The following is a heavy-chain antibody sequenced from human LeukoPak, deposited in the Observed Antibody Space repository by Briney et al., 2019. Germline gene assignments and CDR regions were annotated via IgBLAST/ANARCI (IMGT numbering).Heavy chain of an antibody. CDR1: GFSFDDYA. V-gene: IGHV3-9*03. CDR2: ITWNSGSS. Sequence: PGRSLRLSCAASGFSFDDYAMHWVRQVPGKGLEWVSGITWNSGSSGYADSVKGRFTISRDNAKSSLYLQMNSLRADDMALYYCAKASEYNYGLDYWGQGTLVTVSS. CDR3: AKASEYNYGLDY. J-gene: IGHJ4*02. D-gene: IGHD5-18*01.